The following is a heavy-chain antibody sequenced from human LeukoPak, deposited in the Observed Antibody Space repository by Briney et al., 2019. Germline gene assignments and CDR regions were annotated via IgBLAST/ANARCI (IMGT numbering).Heavy chain of an antibody. V-gene: IGHV1-69*05. D-gene: IGHD3-22*01. CDR3: ARDDSSGYAAFDI. CDR2: IIPIFGTA. Sequence: SVKVSCKASGGTFSSYAISWVRQAPGQGLEWMGGIIPIFGTANYAQKFQGRVTITTDESTSTAYMEPSSLRSEDTAVYYCARDDSSGYAAFDIWGQGTMVTVSS. CDR1: GGTFSSYA. J-gene: IGHJ3*02.